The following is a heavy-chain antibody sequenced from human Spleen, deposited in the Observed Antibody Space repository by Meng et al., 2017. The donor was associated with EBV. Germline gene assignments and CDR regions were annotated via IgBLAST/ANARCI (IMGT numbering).Heavy chain of an antibody. CDR1: GGSISSGDYY. CDR2: IHYSGST. V-gene: IGHV4-30-4*01. D-gene: IGHD3-10*01. Sequence: QVQLQELGPGLVKASQTLTLTCAVSGGSISSGDYYWSWIRQPPGKGLEWIGYIHYSGSTHYNSSLRSRITMSLDTSKNQFSLRLSSVTAADTAVYYCVRLVGDFYADYWGQGNLVTVSS. J-gene: IGHJ4*02. CDR3: VRLVGDFYADY.